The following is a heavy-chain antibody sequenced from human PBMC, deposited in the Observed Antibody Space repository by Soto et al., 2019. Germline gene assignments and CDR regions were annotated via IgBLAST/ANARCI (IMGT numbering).Heavy chain of an antibody. J-gene: IGHJ6*02. CDR1: GGSIRSYA. D-gene: IGHD6-19*01. Sequence: QVQLVQSGAEMRKPGSSVKVSCKASGGSIRSYAFSWVRQAPGQGLEWMGGITPNRGTPYHAQKYQGRLTISADESTSTVYMELTSLRSEDTAVYYCARDLSSSGQHYGIDVWGQGTTVTVSS. V-gene: IGHV1-69*01. CDR2: ITPNRGTP. CDR3: ARDLSSSGQHYGIDV.